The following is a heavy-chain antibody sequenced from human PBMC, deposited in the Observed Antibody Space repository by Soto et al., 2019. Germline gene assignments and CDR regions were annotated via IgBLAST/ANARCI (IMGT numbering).Heavy chain of an antibody. J-gene: IGHJ6*03. Sequence: ASVKVSCKASGYTFTNYNINWVRQATGQGLEWMGWMNPNTGNTGYAEKFQGRVTMTRNSSINTAYMELSGLRSGDTAVYYCAREAASDPSFYYHYMDVWGKGTTVTVSS. CDR1: GYTFTNYN. V-gene: IGHV1-8*01. CDR3: AREAASDPSFYYHYMDV. D-gene: IGHD6-25*01. CDR2: MNPNTGNT.